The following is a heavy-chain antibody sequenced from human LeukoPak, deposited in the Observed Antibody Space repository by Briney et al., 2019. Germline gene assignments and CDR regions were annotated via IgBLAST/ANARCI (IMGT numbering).Heavy chain of an antibody. CDR3: ARLGLDFPDRVYRY. V-gene: IGHV3-21*01. J-gene: IGHJ4*02. CDR1: GFTFSSYS. Sequence: GGSLRLSCAASGFTFSSYSMNWVRQAPGKGLEWVSSISSSSSYIYYADSVKGRFTISRDNAKNSLYLQMNSLRAEDTAVYYCARLGLDFPDRVYRYWGQGTLVTVSS. D-gene: IGHD3-3*01. CDR2: ISSSSSYI.